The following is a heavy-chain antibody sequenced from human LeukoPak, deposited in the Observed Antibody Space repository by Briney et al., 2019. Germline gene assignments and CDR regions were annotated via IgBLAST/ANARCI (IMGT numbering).Heavy chain of an antibody. CDR3: ARARSAVAGLDY. CDR2: IKQDGSEK. D-gene: IGHD6-19*01. V-gene: IGHV3-7*01. Sequence: GGSLRLSCAASGFTFSSYWMSWVRQAPGKGLEWVANIKQDGSEKYYVDSVKGRFTISRDNAKNALYLQINSLRADDTGGYYCARARSAVAGLDYWAQGPLVPVPS. J-gene: IGHJ4*02. CDR1: GFTFSSYW.